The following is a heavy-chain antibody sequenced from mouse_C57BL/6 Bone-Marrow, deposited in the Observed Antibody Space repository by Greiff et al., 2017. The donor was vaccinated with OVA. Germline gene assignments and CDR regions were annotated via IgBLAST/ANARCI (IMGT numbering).Heavy chain of an antibody. J-gene: IGHJ3*01. D-gene: IGHD3-2*02. V-gene: IGHV5-4*03. CDR1: GFTFSSYA. Sequence: EVKLVESGGGLVKPGGSLKLSCAASGFTFSSYAMSWVRQTPEKRLEWVATISDGGSYTYYPDNVKGRFTISRANAKNNLYLRKRHLKTEDTAVYDCASSAQGREAWFAYWDQGTLVTVSA. CDR3: ASSAQGREAWFAY. CDR2: ISDGGSYT.